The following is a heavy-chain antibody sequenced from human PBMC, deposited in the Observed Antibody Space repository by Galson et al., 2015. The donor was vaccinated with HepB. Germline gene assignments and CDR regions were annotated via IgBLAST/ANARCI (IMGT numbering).Heavy chain of an antibody. CDR2: ISSSSSTI. Sequence: SLRLSCAASGLTFSSYSMNWVRQAPGKGLEWVSYISSSSSTIYYADSVKGRFTISRDNAKNSLYLQMNSLRAEDTAVYYCATAGGWKREPYFDYWGQGTLVTVSS. CDR1: GLTFSSYS. CDR3: ATAGGWKREPYFDY. V-gene: IGHV3-48*01. D-gene: IGHD4-23*01. J-gene: IGHJ4*02.